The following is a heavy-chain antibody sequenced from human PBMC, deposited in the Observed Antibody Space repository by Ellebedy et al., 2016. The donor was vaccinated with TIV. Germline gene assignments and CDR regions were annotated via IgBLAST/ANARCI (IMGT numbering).Heavy chain of an antibody. CDR2: ISWNSGRV. Sequence: SLKISXAASGFTFDDYAMHWVRQAPGKGLEWVSGISWNSGRVDYADSVKGRFTISRDSAKNSLSLQMSSPRPEDTALYYCAKAVEGDSYYYGMDVWGQGTTVTVSS. D-gene: IGHD5-24*01. CDR3: AKAVEGDSYYYGMDV. CDR1: GFTFDDYA. J-gene: IGHJ6*02. V-gene: IGHV3-9*01.